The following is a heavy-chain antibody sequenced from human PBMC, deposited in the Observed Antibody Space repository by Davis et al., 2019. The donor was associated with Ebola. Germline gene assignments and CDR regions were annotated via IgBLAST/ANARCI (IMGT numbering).Heavy chain of an antibody. CDR1: GFTFSSYW. J-gene: IGHJ6*02. V-gene: IGHV3-74*01. D-gene: IGHD3-10*01. Sequence: GESLKISCAASGFTFSSYWMHWVRQAPGKGLVWVSSISSSGGSTFYTDSVKGRFTISRDNSKNTLSLQMNSLRAEDTAMYYCARDRYYTIDVWGQGTTVTVSS. CDR3: ARDRYYTIDV. CDR2: ISSSGGST.